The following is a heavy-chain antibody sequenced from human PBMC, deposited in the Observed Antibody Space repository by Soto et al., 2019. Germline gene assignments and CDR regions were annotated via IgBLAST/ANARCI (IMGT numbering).Heavy chain of an antibody. J-gene: IGHJ4*02. Sequence: QVQLVESGGGLVKIGGSLRLSCAASGFTLSDHYMTWVRQVPGKGLEWVSYISASSTTIYYAVSVKGRFTISRDNAKNSLFLQMNSLRAEDTAVYYCARDIRGANWGQGTLVTVSS. CDR1: GFTLSDHY. CDR2: ISASSTTI. V-gene: IGHV3-11*01. CDR3: ARDIRGAN.